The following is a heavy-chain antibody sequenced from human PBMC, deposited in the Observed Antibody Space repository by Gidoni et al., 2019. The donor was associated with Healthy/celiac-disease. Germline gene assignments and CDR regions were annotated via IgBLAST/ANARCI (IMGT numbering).Heavy chain of an antibody. CDR2: IWYDGSNK. CDR1: GFPFCSYG. Sequence: QVQLVESGGGVVQPGRPLRLSCAASGFPFCSYGMHGVRQAPGKGLEWVAVIWYDGSNKYYADSVKGRFTISRDNSKNTLYLQMNSLRAEDTAVYYCAREPNFDYYDSSGYPIDYWGQGTLVTVSS. D-gene: IGHD3-22*01. CDR3: AREPNFDYYDSSGYPIDY. J-gene: IGHJ4*02. V-gene: IGHV3-33*01.